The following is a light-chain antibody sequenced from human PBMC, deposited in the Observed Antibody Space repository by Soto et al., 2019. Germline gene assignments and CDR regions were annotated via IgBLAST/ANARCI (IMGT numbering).Light chain of an antibody. J-gene: IGLJ1*01. V-gene: IGLV1-47*01. Sequence: QSVLTQPPSASGTPGQGVTISCSGSTSNIGSNYVYWYQQLPGTAPKLLIYRNNQRPSGVPDRFSGSKSGTSASLAISGLRSDDEADYFSATWDDSLNGFYVFGTGTKATVL. CDR1: TSNIGSNY. CDR2: RNN. CDR3: ATWDDSLNGFYV.